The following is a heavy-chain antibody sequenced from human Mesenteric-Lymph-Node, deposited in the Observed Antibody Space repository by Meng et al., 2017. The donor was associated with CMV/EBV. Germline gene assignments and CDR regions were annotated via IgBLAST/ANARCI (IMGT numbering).Heavy chain of an antibody. V-gene: IGHV4-4*02. Sequence: AASGDSITTTNGWSWVRQPPGKGLEWIGEVYLSGSTNYNPSLESRVTMSVDKSKDQFSLKLTSVSAADTAVYYCARVGRGGSDFDYWGQGTLVTVSS. CDR3: ARVGRGGSDFDY. J-gene: IGHJ4*02. CDR2: VYLSGST. CDR1: GDSITTTNG. D-gene: IGHD3-16*01.